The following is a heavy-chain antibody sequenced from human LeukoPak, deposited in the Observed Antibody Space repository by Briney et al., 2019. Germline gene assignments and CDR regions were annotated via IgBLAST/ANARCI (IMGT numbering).Heavy chain of an antibody. CDR3: ARTGTIFGVPSYFDY. CDR2: IIPIFGTA. D-gene: IGHD3-3*01. Sequence: SVKVSCKASGGTFSSYAISWVRQAPGQGLEWMGGIIPIFGTANYAQKFQGRVTITADESTSTAYMELSSLRSEDTAVYYCARTGTIFGVPSYFDYWGQGTLVTVSS. J-gene: IGHJ4*02. V-gene: IGHV1-69*13. CDR1: GGTFSSYA.